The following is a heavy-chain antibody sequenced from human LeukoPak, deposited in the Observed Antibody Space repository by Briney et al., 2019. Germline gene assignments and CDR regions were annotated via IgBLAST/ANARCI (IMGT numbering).Heavy chain of an antibody. CDR1: GFTFSSYA. D-gene: IGHD6-13*01. J-gene: IGHJ4*02. CDR3: ARDMGSSWTHYFDY. Sequence: GGSLRLSCAASGFTFSSYAMHWVRQAPGKGLEYVSAISSNGGSTYYANSVKGRFTISRDNSKNTLYLQMGSLRAEDMAVYYCARDMGSSWTHYFDYWGQGTLVTVPS. V-gene: IGHV3-64*01. CDR2: ISSNGGST.